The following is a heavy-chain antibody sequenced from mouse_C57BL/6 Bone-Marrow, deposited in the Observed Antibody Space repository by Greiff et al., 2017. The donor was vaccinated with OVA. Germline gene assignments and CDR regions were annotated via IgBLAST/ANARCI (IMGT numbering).Heavy chain of an antibody. V-gene: IGHV1-81*01. CDR1: GYTFTSYG. CDR3: AREGAYWYFDV. CDR2: IYPRSGNT. Sequence: QVQLQQSGAELARPGASVKLSCKASGYTFTSYGISWVKQSTGQGLEWIGEIYPRSGNTYYNEKFKGKATLTADKSSSTAYMELRSLTSEDSAVYFCAREGAYWYFDVWGTGTTVTVSS. J-gene: IGHJ1*03.